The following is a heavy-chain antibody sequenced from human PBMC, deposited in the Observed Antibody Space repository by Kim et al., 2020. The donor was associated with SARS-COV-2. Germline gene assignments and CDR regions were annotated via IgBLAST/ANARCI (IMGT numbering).Heavy chain of an antibody. J-gene: IGHJ6*02. CDR2: IFASGTT. D-gene: IGHD3-22*01. V-gene: IGHV4-4*07. CDR3: AREFGGYLQYGVDV. Sequence: SETLSLTCTVSGGSLRGHYWTWIRQPAGKGLEWLGRIFASGTTDYNPSLGSRVTMSVDTSKNQFTLKLTSLTAADTGVYFCAREFGGYLQYGVDVWGQGATVTVSS. CDR1: GGSLRGHY.